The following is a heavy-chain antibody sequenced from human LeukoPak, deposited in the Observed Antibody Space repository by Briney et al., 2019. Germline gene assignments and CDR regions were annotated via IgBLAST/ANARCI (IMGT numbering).Heavy chain of an antibody. CDR2: IKQDRSEK. Sequence: GGSLRLSCAASGFTFSNYWMNWVRQAPGKGLEWVANIKQDRSEKYYVDSVKGRFTISRDNGKNSLYLQMNSLRAEDTAVYYCARRAGAYSHPYDYWGQGTLVTVSS. V-gene: IGHV3-7*01. D-gene: IGHD4/OR15-4a*01. J-gene: IGHJ4*02. CDR1: GFTFSNYW. CDR3: ARRAGAYSHPYDY.